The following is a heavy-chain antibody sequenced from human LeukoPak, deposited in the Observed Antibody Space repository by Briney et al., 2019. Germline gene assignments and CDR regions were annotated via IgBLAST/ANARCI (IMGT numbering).Heavy chain of an antibody. CDR1: GYTFTGYY. CDR3: ARVGAYYDSSGYYYN. J-gene: IGHJ4*02. V-gene: IGHV1-2*02. D-gene: IGHD3-22*01. CDR2: INPNSGGT. Sequence: GASVKVSCKASGYTFTGYYMHWVRQAPGQGLEWMGWINPNSGGTNYAQKFQGRVTMTRDTSISTAYMELSRLRSDDTAVYYCARVGAYYDSSGYYYNWGQGTLVTVSS.